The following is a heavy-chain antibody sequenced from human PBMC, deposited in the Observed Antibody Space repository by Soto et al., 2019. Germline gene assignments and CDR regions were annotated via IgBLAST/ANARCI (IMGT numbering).Heavy chain of an antibody. V-gene: IGHV3-30-3*01. Sequence: QVRLVESGGGVVQPGRSLRLSCTASGFSFSSYAMYWFRQPPGKGQEWVAVISHDGINKNYADSVKGRVTVSRDNSNHSLDLQVNSLRGEDTAMYSCARDMYSSDYFAKWFDPWGHGTLVTFSS. CDR2: ISHDGINK. J-gene: IGHJ5*02. D-gene: IGHD6-19*01. CDR3: ARDMYSSDYFAKWFDP. CDR1: GFSFSSYA.